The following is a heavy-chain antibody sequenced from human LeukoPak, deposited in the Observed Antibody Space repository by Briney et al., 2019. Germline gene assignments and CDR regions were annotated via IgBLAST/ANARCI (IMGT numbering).Heavy chain of an antibody. V-gene: IGHV4-4*07. CDR1: GGSISSYY. D-gene: IGHD4-17*01. Sequence: SETLSLTCTVSGGSISSYYWSWIRQPAGKGLEWIGRIYASGSTNYNSSFKSRVTMSVDTSRNQFSLKLSSVTAADTATYYCARVGDYEIDYWGQGTLVTVSS. J-gene: IGHJ4*02. CDR2: IYASGST. CDR3: ARVGDYEIDY.